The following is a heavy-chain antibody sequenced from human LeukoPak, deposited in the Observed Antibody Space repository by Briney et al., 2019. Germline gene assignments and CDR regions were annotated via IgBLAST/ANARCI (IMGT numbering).Heavy chain of an antibody. CDR1: GFTFSSYE. CDR3: ARASSSSWYIDY. CDR2: ISSSGSTI. J-gene: IGHJ4*02. Sequence: GGSLRLSCAASGFTFSSYEMNWVRQAPGEGLEWVSYISSSGSTIYYADSVKGRFTISRDNAKNSLYLQMNSLRAEDTAVYYCARASSSSWYIDYWGQGTLVTVSS. D-gene: IGHD6-13*01. V-gene: IGHV3-48*03.